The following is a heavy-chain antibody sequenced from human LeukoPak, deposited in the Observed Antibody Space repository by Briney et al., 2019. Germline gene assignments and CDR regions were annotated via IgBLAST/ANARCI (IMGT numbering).Heavy chain of an antibody. CDR2: ISYDGSNK. V-gene: IGHV3-30-3*01. Sequence: PGGSPRLSCAASGFTFSSYAMHWVRQAPGKGLEWVAVISYDGSNKYYADSVKGRFTISRDNSKNTLYLQMNSLRAEDTAVYYCARGVPVAAGFYFDYWGQGTLVTVSS. D-gene: IGHD6-19*01. CDR3: ARGVPVAAGFYFDY. J-gene: IGHJ4*02. CDR1: GFTFSSYA.